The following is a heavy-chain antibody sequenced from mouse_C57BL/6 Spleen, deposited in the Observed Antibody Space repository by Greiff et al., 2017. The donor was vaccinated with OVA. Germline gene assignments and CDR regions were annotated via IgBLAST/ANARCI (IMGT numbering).Heavy chain of an antibody. Sequence: EVKLVESGGGLVQPGGSMTLSCAASGFTFSDAWMDWVRQSPEKGLEWVAEIRNKANNHATYYAESVKGRFTISRDDSKSSVYLQMNSLRAEDTGIYYSTSPWDGYYFDYWGQGTTLTVSS. J-gene: IGHJ2*01. CDR1: GFTFSDAW. D-gene: IGHD4-1*01. CDR3: TSPWDGYYFDY. V-gene: IGHV6-6*01. CDR2: IRNKANNHAT.